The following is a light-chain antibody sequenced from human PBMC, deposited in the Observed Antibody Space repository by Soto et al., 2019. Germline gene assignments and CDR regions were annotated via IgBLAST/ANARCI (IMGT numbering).Light chain of an antibody. J-gene: IGLJ2*01. V-gene: IGLV2-18*02. CDR1: SSDIGSYNR. CDR3: SSYTSSITLV. Sequence: QSALTQPPSVSGSPGQSVTISCTGTSSDIGSYNRVSWYQQPPGAAPKLMIYEVSNRPSGVPDRFSGSKSGNTASLTISGLQDDDEADYYCSSYTSSITLVFGGGTKLTVL. CDR2: EVS.